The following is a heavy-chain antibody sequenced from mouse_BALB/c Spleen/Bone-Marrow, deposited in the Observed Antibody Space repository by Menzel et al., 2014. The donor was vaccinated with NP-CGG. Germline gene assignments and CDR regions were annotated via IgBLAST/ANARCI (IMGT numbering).Heavy chain of an antibody. CDR1: GFNIKDTY. D-gene: IGHD1-1*01. Sequence: EVQLQQSGAELVKPGASVKLSCIASGFNIKDTYMHWVKQRPEQGLEWIGRIDPANGNTKYDPKFQGEATITADTSSNPAYLQLSSLTSEDTAVYYCARIYYYGRGYFDYWGQGTTLTVSS. CDR2: IDPANGNT. CDR3: ARIYYYGRGYFDY. J-gene: IGHJ2*01. V-gene: IGHV14-3*02.